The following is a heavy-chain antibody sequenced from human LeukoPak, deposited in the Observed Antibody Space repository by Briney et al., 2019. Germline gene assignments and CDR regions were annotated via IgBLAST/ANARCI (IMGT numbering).Heavy chain of an antibody. CDR1: GGSISSSTYY. V-gene: IGHV4-39*07. D-gene: IGHD1-26*01. Sequence: PSETLSLTCTVSGGSISSSTYYWAWIRQPPGEGLEWIGSIYYTGNTNYHPSLKSRVTISVDTSKNQFSLKLSSVTAADTAVYYCARRPSGSYHFDYWGQGTLVTVSS. CDR3: ARRPSGSYHFDY. J-gene: IGHJ4*02. CDR2: IYYTGNT.